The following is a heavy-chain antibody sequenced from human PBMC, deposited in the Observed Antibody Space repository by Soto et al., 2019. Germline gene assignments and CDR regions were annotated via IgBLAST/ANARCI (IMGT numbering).Heavy chain of an antibody. J-gene: IGHJ6*02. D-gene: IGHD2-2*01. CDR2: IIPIFGTA. Sequence: GASVKVSCKASGGTFSSYAISWVRQAPGQGLEWMGGIIPIFGTANYAQKFQGRVTITADESTSTAYMELSSLRSEDTAVYYCARYCSSTSCPQKNYYYYGMDVWGQGTTVTVSS. CDR3: ARYCSSTSCPQKNYYYYGMDV. V-gene: IGHV1-69*13. CDR1: GGTFSSYA.